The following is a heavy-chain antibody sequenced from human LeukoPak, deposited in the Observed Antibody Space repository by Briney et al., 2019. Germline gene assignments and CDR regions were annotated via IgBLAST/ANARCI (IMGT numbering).Heavy chain of an antibody. J-gene: IGHJ4*02. Sequence: ASVKVSCKVSGYTLTELSMHWVRQAPGKGLEWMGGFDPEDGETIYAQKFQGRVTMTEDTSTDTAYMELSSLRSEDTAVYYCATLAWGSYRYTETPDYWGQGTLVTVSS. CDR2: FDPEDGET. V-gene: IGHV1-24*01. D-gene: IGHD3-16*02. CDR1: GYTLTELS. CDR3: ATLAWGSYRYTETPDY.